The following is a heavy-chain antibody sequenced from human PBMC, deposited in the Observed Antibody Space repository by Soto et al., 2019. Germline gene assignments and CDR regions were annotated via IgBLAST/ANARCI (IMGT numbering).Heavy chain of an antibody. J-gene: IGHJ4*02. V-gene: IGHV4-59*01. D-gene: IGHD6-13*01. CDR2: VYNSGST. CDR1: GGSISSNY. CDR3: ARYRREAVAGYTLDN. Sequence: SETLSLTCSVSGGSISSNYWTWIRQPPGKGLEWIGYVYNSGSTNYNPSLKSRVTISEDTSKSQFSLKVNSMTAADTAVYYCARYRREAVAGYTLDNWGQGILVTVSS.